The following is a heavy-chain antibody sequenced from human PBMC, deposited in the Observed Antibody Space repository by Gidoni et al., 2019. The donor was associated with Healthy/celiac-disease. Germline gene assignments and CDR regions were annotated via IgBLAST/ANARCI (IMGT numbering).Heavy chain of an antibody. CDR1: GYSFTSYW. V-gene: IGHV5-10-1*01. CDR3: ARQAISAAAGTDFDY. CDR2: IDPSDSYT. Sequence: EVQLVQSGAEVKKPGESLWISCKGSGYSFTSYWISWVRQMPGKGLEWMGRIDPSDSYTNYSPSFQGHVTISADKSISTAYLQWSSLKASDTAMYYCARQAISAAAGTDFDYWGQGTLVTVSS. D-gene: IGHD6-13*01. J-gene: IGHJ4*02.